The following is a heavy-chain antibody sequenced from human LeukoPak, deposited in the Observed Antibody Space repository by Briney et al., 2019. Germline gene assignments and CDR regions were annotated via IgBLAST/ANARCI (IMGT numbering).Heavy chain of an antibody. Sequence: SETLSLTCAVYGGSFSGYYWSWIRQPPGKGLEWIGEINHSGSTNYNPSLKSRVTISVDTSKNQFSLKLSSATAAATAVYYCAGSEGQLGPTDYWGQGTLVTVSS. V-gene: IGHV4-34*01. D-gene: IGHD6-6*01. CDR1: GGSFSGYY. CDR3: AGSEGQLGPTDY. CDR2: INHSGST. J-gene: IGHJ4*02.